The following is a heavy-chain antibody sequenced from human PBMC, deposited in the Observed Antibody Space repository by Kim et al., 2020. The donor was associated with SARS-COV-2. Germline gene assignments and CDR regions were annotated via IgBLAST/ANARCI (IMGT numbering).Heavy chain of an antibody. V-gene: IGHV3-23*01. Sequence: GGSLRLSCAASGFTFSSYAMSWVRQAPGKGLEWVSAISGSGGSTYYADSVKGRFTISRDNSKNTLYLQMNSLRAEDTAVYYCAREPMQRSGGSCHSMDVWGQGTTVTVSS. CDR2: ISGSGGST. CDR1: GFTFSSYA. CDR3: AREPMQRSGGSCHSMDV. J-gene: IGHJ6*02. D-gene: IGHD2-15*01.